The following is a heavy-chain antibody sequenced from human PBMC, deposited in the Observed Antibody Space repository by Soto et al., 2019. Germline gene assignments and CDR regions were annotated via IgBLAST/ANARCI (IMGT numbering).Heavy chain of an antibody. J-gene: IGHJ4*02. Sequence: QVQLVESGGGVVQPGRSLRLSCAASGFTFSSYGMHWVRQAPGKGLEWVAVISYDGSNKYYADSVKGRFTISRDNSKNTLYLQMNSLRAEDTAAYYCAKLEYSSSSGDYWGQGTLVTVSS. CDR1: GFTFSSYG. V-gene: IGHV3-30*18. D-gene: IGHD6-6*01. CDR3: AKLEYSSSSGDY. CDR2: ISYDGSNK.